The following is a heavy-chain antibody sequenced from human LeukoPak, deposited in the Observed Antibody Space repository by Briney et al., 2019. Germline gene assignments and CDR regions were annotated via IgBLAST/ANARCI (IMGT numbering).Heavy chain of an antibody. J-gene: IGHJ4*02. CDR1: GYTFTSYY. D-gene: IGHD1-1*01. CDR2: INPNSGGT. Sequence: RASVKVSCKASGYTFTSYYMHWVRQAPGQGLEWMGWINPNSGGTNYAQKFQGRVTMTGDTSISTAYMELSRLRSDDTAVYYCARGRWNDVTMGDYWGQGTLVTVSS. V-gene: IGHV1-2*02. CDR3: ARGRWNDVTMGDY.